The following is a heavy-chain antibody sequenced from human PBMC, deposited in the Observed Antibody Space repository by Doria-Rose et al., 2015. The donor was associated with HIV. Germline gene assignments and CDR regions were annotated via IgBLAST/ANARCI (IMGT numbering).Heavy chain of an antibody. CDR1: GDSISSGDSF. Sequence: QVQLQESGPGLVRPSQTLSLTCTVLGDSISSGDSFWSWIRQPPGKGPEWIGYISSSGTTYYYPSLRGRLTISLDASKTQFSLNLNSVTAADTAVYYCARARNYGFPHFFDFWGQGTLVTVSS. V-gene: IGHV4-30-4*01. CDR2: ISSSGTT. J-gene: IGHJ4*02. CDR3: ARARNYGFPHFFDF. D-gene: IGHD3-10*01.